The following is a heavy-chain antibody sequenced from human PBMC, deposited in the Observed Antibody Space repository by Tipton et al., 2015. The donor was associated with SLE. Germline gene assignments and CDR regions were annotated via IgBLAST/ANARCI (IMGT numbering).Heavy chain of an antibody. CDR3: ARASAAASSNMDV. CDR1: GGSISSSSFL. CDR2: IYYSGSA. J-gene: IGHJ6*03. V-gene: IGHV4-39*07. D-gene: IGHD6-13*01. Sequence: TLSLTCTVSGGSISSSSFLWGWIRQPPGKGLEWIGNIYYSGSAYYNPSLKSRVTISEDTSKNEFSLKVSSVTAADTAVYYCARASAAASSNMDVWGKGTTVTVSS.